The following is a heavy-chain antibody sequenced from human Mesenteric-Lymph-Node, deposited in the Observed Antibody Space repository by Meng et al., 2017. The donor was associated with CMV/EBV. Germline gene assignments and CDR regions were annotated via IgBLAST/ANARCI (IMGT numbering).Heavy chain of an antibody. Sequence: SETLSLTCTVSGGSITSIRHFWGWIRQAPGKGLEWLGSLYYSGSTQYNPSLRSRVTMSIDASKSQFSLRLTSVTAADTAVYFCARNRVIGVTGVGSFDYWGKGMLVTVSS. D-gene: IGHD3-9*01. J-gene: IGHJ4*02. CDR2: LYYSGST. CDR1: GGSITSIRHF. V-gene: IGHV4-39*07. CDR3: ARNRVIGVTGVGSFDY.